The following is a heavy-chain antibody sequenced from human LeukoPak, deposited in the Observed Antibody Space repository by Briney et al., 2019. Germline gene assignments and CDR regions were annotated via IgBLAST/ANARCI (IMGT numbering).Heavy chain of an antibody. V-gene: IGHV3-21*04. Sequence: GGSLRLSCAASGFTFSRYSLNWVRQAPGKGLEWVSSISSGGSYIHYVDSVKGRFTISRDNAKNSLYLQMNSLRAEDTAVYYCAKVPVGAPGYWGQGTLVTVSS. CDR1: GFTFSRYS. J-gene: IGHJ4*02. CDR3: AKVPVGAPGY. D-gene: IGHD1-26*01. CDR2: ISSGGSYI.